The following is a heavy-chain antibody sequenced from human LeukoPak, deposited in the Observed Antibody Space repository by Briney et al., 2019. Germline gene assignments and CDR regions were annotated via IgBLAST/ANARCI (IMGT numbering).Heavy chain of an antibody. CDR3: ARDASRTYFDL. V-gene: IGHV4-38-2*02. D-gene: IGHD1-1*01. CDR2: IYHSGLT. CDR1: GYSISSGYY. Sequence: SETLSLTCTVPGYSISSGYYWGWIRQPPGKGLEWIGSIYHSGLTYYNPSLKSRVTISVDTSKNHFSLNLSSVTAADTAVYYCARDASRTYFDLWGRGTLVTVFS. J-gene: IGHJ2*01.